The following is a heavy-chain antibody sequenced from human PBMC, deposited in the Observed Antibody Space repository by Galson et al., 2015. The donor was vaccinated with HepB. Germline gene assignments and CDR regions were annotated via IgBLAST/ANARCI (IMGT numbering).Heavy chain of an antibody. Sequence: PLRLSCAASGFTFSDYFMTWIRQAPGKGLEWVSHISSTNIYTYYADSVKGRFTISRDNAKDSLHLQMNSLRAEDTAVYYCARGRGYCSSTDCYGNFDFWGQGTLVTVSS. V-gene: IGHV3-11*03. CDR2: ISSTNIYT. J-gene: IGHJ4*02. CDR1: GFTFSDYF. CDR3: ARGRGYCSSTDCYGNFDF. D-gene: IGHD2-2*01.